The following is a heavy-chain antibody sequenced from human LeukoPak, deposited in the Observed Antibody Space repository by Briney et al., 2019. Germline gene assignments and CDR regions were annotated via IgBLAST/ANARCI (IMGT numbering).Heavy chain of an antibody. CDR1: GGSISSSSYY. D-gene: IGHD2-2*01. J-gene: IGHJ5*02. Sequence: PSETLSLTCTVSGGSISSSSYYWGWIRQPPGKGLEWIGYIYYSGSTNYNPSLKSRVTISVDTSKNQFSLKLSSVTAADTAVYYCARHAQVVPAAIVWFDPWGQGTLVTVSS. CDR3: ARHAQVVPAAIVWFDP. CDR2: IYYSGST. V-gene: IGHV4-61*05.